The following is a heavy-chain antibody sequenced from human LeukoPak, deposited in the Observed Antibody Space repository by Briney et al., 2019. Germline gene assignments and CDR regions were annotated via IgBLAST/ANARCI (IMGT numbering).Heavy chain of an antibody. D-gene: IGHD6-19*01. Sequence: SETLSLTCTVSGGSISSYYWSWIRQSPGKGLEWIGYIYYSGSTNYNPSLKSRVTISVDTSKNQFSLKLSSVTAADTAVYYCARDAVAGTSAVWWFDPWGQGTLVTVSS. CDR2: IYYSGST. V-gene: IGHV4-59*01. J-gene: IGHJ5*02. CDR3: ARDAVAGTSAVWWFDP. CDR1: GGSISSYY.